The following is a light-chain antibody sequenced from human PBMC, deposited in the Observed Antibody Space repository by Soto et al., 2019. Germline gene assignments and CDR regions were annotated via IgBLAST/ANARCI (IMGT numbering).Light chain of an antibody. J-gene: IGKJ2*01. CDR3: QQYNSYLMYT. CDR2: KAS. V-gene: IGKV1-5*03. CDR1: QSISSW. Sequence: DIQVTQSPSTLSASVGDRVTITCRANQSISSWLAWYQQKPGTAPKLLIYKASSLESGVPSRFSGSGSGTEFTLTISSLQPDDFATYYCQQYNSYLMYTFGQGTKLEIK.